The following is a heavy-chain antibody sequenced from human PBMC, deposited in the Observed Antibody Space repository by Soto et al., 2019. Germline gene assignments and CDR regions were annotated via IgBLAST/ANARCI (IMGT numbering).Heavy chain of an antibody. V-gene: IGHV1-69*12. D-gene: IGHD4-4*01. CDR2: IIPIFGTA. CDR3: ARGDYSNRHSPCYDYYYGMDV. Sequence: QVQLVQSGAEVKKPGSSVKVSCKASGGTFSSYAISWVRQAPGQGLEWMGGIIPIFGTANYAQKFQGRVTRTADEATSTAYMELSSLRSEDTAVYYCARGDYSNRHSPCYDYYYGMDVWGQGTTVTVSS. J-gene: IGHJ6*01. CDR1: GGTFSSYA.